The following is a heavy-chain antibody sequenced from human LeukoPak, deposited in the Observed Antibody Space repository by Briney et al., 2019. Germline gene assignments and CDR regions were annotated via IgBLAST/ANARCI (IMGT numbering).Heavy chain of an antibody. CDR1: GFTFSSYS. CDR3: VREESESYPFDS. Sequence: GGSLRLSCAASGFTFSSYSMNWVRQAPGKGPEWISYISSISRVIYYADSVKGRFTISRDNAKNSLSLQMNSLRAEDTAVYYCVREESESYPFDSWGQGTLVIVSS. V-gene: IGHV3-48*01. J-gene: IGHJ4*02. CDR2: ISSISRVI. D-gene: IGHD1-26*01.